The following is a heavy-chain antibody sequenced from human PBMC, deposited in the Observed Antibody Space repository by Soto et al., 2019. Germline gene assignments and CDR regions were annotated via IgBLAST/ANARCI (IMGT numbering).Heavy chain of an antibody. J-gene: IGHJ4*02. CDR2: IKSKIDGGTT. D-gene: IGHD3-22*01. CDR1: GFPFRNAW. V-gene: IGHV3-15*01. Sequence: NPGGSLRLSCAASGFPFRNAWMSWVRQAPGKGLEWVGRIKSKIDGGTTDYAAPVKGRFTISRDDSRDTLYLQMNSMKTEETAVYYCVRAKYFYDSSGYTRCFDYWGQGPLLTVSS. CDR3: VRAKYFYDSSGYTRCFDY.